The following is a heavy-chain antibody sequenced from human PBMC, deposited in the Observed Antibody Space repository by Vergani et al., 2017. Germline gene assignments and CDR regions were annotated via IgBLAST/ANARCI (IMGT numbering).Heavy chain of an antibody. D-gene: IGHD6-13*01. CDR1: GGSISSGSYY. Sequence: QVQLQESGPGLVKPSQTLSLTCTVSGGSISSGSYYWSWIRQPAGKALEWIGRIYTSGSTNYNPSLKSRVTMSVDTSQNQFSLKLSSVTAADTAVYYCAREIAAAGFSYYYYYGMDVWGQGTTVTVSS. J-gene: IGHJ6*02. V-gene: IGHV4-61*02. CDR3: AREIAAAGFSYYYYYGMDV. CDR2: IYTSGST.